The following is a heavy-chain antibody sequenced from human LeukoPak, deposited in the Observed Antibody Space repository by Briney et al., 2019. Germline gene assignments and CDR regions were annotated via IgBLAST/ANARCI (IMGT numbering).Heavy chain of an antibody. CDR1: GFTFSNYW. CDR2: IKQDGSEN. Sequence: GGSLILSCAASGFTFSNYWMSWVRQAPGKGLEWVANIKQDGSENNYVGSVKGRFTISRDNAKSLLYLQMNSLRAEDTALYYCATDSYSKGDYWGQGTLVTVSS. D-gene: IGHD4-11*01. CDR3: ATDSYSKGDY. V-gene: IGHV3-7*05. J-gene: IGHJ4*02.